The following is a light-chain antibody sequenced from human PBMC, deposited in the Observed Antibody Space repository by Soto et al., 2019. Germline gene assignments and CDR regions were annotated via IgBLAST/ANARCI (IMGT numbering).Light chain of an antibody. J-gene: IGKJ5*01. V-gene: IGKV3D-20*02. CDR3: QQRSIWPLT. Sequence: EMMLTQSPGALSLSPGERATLSCRASQSVSSSYLAWYQQKPGQAPRLLIYDASNRATGIPARFSGSGSGTDFTLTISSLEPEDFAVYYCQQRSIWPLTCGQGTRL. CDR1: QSVSSSY. CDR2: DAS.